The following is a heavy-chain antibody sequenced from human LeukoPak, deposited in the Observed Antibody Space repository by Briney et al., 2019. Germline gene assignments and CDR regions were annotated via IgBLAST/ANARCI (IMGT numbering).Heavy chain of an antibody. D-gene: IGHD3-10*02. V-gene: IGHV3-48*03. CDR1: GFTFSSYE. J-gene: IGHJ6*04. CDR2: ISSSGSTI. CDR3: AELGITMIGGV. Sequence: GGSLRLSCAASGFTFSSYEMNWVRQAPGKGLEWVSYISSSGSTIYYADSVKGRFTISRDDAKNSLYLQMSSLRAEDTAVYYCAELGITMIGGVWGKGTTVTISS.